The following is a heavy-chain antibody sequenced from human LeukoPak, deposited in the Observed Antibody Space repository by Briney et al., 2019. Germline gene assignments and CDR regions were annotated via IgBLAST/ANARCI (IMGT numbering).Heavy chain of an antibody. CDR3: ARENLNYYGSGSYLY. Sequence: GASVQVSCKASGYPFSGYYIHWVRQGPGQGREWLGWINPESGATKYAQRFEGRVTLTRDTSVTTVHMELSGLRYDDSAVYYCARENLNYYGSGSYLYWGQGSQVTVSS. J-gene: IGHJ4*02. CDR2: INPESGAT. V-gene: IGHV1-2*02. D-gene: IGHD3-10*01. CDR1: GYPFSGYY.